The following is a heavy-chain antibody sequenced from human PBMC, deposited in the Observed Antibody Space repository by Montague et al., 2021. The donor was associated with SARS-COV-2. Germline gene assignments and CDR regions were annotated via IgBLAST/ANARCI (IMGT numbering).Heavy chain of an antibody. CDR2: IYYSGST. V-gene: IGHV4-59*08. CDR3: ARHLRVTTVTSHMYHYAMTS. J-gene: IGHJ6*02. Sequence: SETLSLTCSVSGDSISNYSWSWIRQSPGKGLEWIGYIYYSGSTNYNPSLTSRVTISVDTSKNQVSLKLTSVTAADTAVYYCARHLRVTTVTSHMYHYAMTSGAKGPRSPSP. D-gene: IGHD4-11*01. CDR1: GDSISNYS.